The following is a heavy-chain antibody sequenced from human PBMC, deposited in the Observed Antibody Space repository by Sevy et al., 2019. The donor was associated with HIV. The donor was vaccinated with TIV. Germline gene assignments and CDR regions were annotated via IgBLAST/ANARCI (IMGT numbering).Heavy chain of an antibody. CDR1: GGTFSSYA. D-gene: IGHD3-9*01. J-gene: IGHJ6*02. CDR2: IIPIFGTA. V-gene: IGHV1-69*13. Sequence: ASVKVSCKASGGTFSSYAISWVRQAPGQGLEWMGGIIPIFGTANYAQKFQGRVTITADESTSTAYMELSSLRSEDTAVYYCARDKYFDLGPHHYYYGMHVWGQGTTVTVSS. CDR3: ARDKYFDLGPHHYYYGMHV.